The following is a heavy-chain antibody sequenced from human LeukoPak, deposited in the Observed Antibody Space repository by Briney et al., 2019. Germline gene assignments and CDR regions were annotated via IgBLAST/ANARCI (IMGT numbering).Heavy chain of an antibody. CDR3: ARDPYSGSYGNYYYYFMDV. Sequence: PGGSLRLSCAASGFTFSSYNMNWVRQAPGKGLEWVSSITSGSSYRFYADSVKGQFTISRDNAKNSLYLQMNSLRAEDTAVYYCARDPYSGSYGNYYYYFMDVWGKGTTVTISS. CDR1: GFTFSSYN. V-gene: IGHV3-21*01. D-gene: IGHD1-26*01. J-gene: IGHJ6*03. CDR2: ITSGSSYR.